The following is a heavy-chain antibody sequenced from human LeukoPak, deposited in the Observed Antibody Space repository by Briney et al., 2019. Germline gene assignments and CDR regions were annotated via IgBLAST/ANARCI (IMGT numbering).Heavy chain of an antibody. V-gene: IGHV4-34*01. D-gene: IGHD2-2*01. CDR2: IYHSGST. Sequence: SETLSLTCGVYGGSFSAYYWSWIRQPPGKGLEWIGEIYHSGSTNYNPSLKSRVTISVDTSKNQFSLKLSSVTAADTAVYYCARHGGDIVVVPAAAPLYNWFDPWGQGTLVTVSS. CDR3: ARHGGDIVVVPAAAPLYNWFDP. CDR1: GGSFSAYY. J-gene: IGHJ5*02.